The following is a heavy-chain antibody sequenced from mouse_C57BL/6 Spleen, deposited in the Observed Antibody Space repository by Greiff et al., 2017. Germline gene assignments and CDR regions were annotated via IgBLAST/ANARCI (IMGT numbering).Heavy chain of an antibody. CDR3: ERLAYYDGYWYFDV. D-gene: IGHD1-1*01. Sequence: QVQLQQSGPELVKPGASVKISCKASGYSFTSYYIHWVKQRPGQGLEWIGWISPGSGNTKYNEKFKGKDTLTADTSSSTAYMQLSSLTSEDSAVYYGERLAYYDGYWYFDVWGTGTTVTVSS. J-gene: IGHJ1*03. CDR1: GYSFTSYY. V-gene: IGHV1-66*01. CDR2: ISPGSGNT.